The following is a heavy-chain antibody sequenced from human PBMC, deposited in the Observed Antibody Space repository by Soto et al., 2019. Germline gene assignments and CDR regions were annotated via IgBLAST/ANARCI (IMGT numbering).Heavy chain of an antibody. CDR3: ARGPVGYGSSTSCYRFDY. D-gene: IGHD2-2*03. J-gene: IGHJ4*02. Sequence: SETLSLTCAVYGGSFSGYYWSWIRQPPGKGLEWIGEINHSGSTNYNPSLKSRVTISVDTSKNQFSLKLSSVTAADTAVYYCARGPVGYGSSTSCYRFDYWGQGTLVTVSS. V-gene: IGHV4-34*01. CDR2: INHSGST. CDR1: GGSFSGYY.